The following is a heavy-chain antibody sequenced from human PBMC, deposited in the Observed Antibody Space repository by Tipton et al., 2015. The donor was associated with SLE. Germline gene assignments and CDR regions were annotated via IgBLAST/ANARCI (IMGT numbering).Heavy chain of an antibody. CDR3: ASGGGTVRYFDWFH. CDR1: GGSISSSSYY. Sequence: TLSLTCTVSGGSISSSSYYWGWIRQPPGKGLEWIGSIYYSGSTYYNPSLKSRVTISVDTSKNQFSLKLSSVTAADTAVYYCASGGGTVRYFDWFHWGQGTLVTVSS. D-gene: IGHD3-9*01. J-gene: IGHJ4*02. V-gene: IGHV4-39*07. CDR2: IYYSGST.